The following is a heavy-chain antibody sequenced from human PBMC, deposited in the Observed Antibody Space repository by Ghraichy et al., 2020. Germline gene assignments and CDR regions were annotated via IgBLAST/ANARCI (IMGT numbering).Heavy chain of an antibody. D-gene: IGHD6-13*01. J-gene: IGHJ3*02. Sequence: GGSLRLSCAASGFTFSSYGMHWVRQAPGKGLEWVAVIWYDGSNKYYADSVKGRFTISRDNSKNTRYLQMNSLRAEDTAVYYCARGPQQLFSDAFDIWGQGTMVTVSS. CDR1: GFTFSSYG. CDR3: ARGPQQLFSDAFDI. V-gene: IGHV3-33*01. CDR2: IWYDGSNK.